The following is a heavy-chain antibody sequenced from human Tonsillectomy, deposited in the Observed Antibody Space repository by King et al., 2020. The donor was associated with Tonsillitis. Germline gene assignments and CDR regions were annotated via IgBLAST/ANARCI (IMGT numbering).Heavy chain of an antibody. CDR1: GFSLSNPRVG. CDR3: ARIHLKNDYDTLGDTWFDP. Sequence: TLKESGPVLVKPTETLTLTCTVSGFSLSNPRVGVTWIRQPPGRALEWLAHIFSNDEKSYSTSLKSRLTISKDTSKSQVVLNMTNMDPVDTATYFCARIHLKNDYDTLGDTWFDPWGQGTLVTVSS. D-gene: IGHD3-22*01. V-gene: IGHV2-26*01. J-gene: IGHJ5*02. CDR2: IFSNDEK.